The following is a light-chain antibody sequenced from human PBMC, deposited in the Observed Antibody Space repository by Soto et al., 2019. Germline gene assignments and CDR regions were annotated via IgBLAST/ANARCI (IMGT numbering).Light chain of an antibody. Sequence: EIVLTQSPGTLSLSPGGRATLSCRASQSVSNNYLAWYQQKPGQAPRLLIYGASTRATGIPARFSGSGSGTEFTLTISSLQSEDFAVYYCQQYGSSGTFGQGTKVDIK. J-gene: IGKJ1*01. CDR3: QQYGSSGT. CDR1: QSVSNNY. CDR2: GAS. V-gene: IGKV3-20*01.